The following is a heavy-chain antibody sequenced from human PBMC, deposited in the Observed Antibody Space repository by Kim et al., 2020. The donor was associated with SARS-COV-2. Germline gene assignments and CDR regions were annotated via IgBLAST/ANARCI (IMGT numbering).Heavy chain of an antibody. CDR1: GFTFSSYG. D-gene: IGHD6-19*01. CDR3: ARAEYSSGWYGYPSRY. J-gene: IGHJ4*02. CDR2: IWYDGSNK. V-gene: IGHV3-33*01. Sequence: GGSLRLSCAASGFTFSSYGMHWVRQAPGKGLEWVAVIWYDGSNKYYADSVKGRFTISRDNSKNTLYLQMNSLRAEDTAVYYCARAEYSSGWYGYPSRYWGQGTLVTVSS.